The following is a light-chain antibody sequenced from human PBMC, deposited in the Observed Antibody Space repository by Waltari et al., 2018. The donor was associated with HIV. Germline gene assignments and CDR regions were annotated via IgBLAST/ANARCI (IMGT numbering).Light chain of an antibody. V-gene: IGKV1-5*03. J-gene: IGKJ2*01. Sequence: DVQMTQSPSNLSASVGDTVVTTCRASQNIDKWLAWYLHKPGRAPKLLVSRASILESGVSSRFSGSGSGTEFTLTIRSLQPNDVGTYYCQQYSTHYGFGQGT. CDR2: RAS. CDR1: QNIDKW. CDR3: QQYSTHYG.